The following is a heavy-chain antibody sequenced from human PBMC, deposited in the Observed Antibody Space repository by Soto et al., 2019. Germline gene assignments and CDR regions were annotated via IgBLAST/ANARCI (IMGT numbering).Heavy chain of an antibody. CDR2: IDSEGSGT. Sequence: EVQLVESGGDLGQPGGSLRLSCAVSGFSLRDNWMHWVRQAPGKGLVWVSRIDSEGSGTSYADSVKGRFTISRDDAKNTVYLQMNSLRAEDTAVYYCATVFDFWGQGTQVTVSS. V-gene: IGHV3-74*01. CDR1: GFSLRDNW. CDR3: ATVFDF. J-gene: IGHJ4*02.